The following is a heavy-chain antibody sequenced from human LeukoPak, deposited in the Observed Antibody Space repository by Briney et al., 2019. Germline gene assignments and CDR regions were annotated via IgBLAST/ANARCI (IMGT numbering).Heavy chain of an antibody. CDR2: IYTSGST. Sequence: SETLSLTCTVPGGSISSYYWSWIRQPAGKGLEWIGRIYTSGSTNYNPSLKSRVTMSVDTSKNQFSLKLSSVTAADTAVYYCARAPTGGYDSRGFDPYYFDYWGQGTLVTVSS. V-gene: IGHV4-4*07. D-gene: IGHD3-22*01. CDR1: GGSISSYY. CDR3: ARAPTGGYDSRGFDPYYFDY. J-gene: IGHJ4*02.